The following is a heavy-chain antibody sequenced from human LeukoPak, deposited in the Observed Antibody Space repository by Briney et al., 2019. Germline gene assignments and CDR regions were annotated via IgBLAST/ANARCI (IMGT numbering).Heavy chain of an antibody. D-gene: IGHD2-15*01. J-gene: IGHJ6*03. V-gene: IGHV4-59*01. Sequence: SETLSLTCTVSGGSISSYYWSWIRQPPGKGLEWIGYIYYSGSTNYNPSLKSRVTISVDTSKNQFSLKLSSVTAADTAVYYRARDFGAGCSGGSCYSHMDVWGKGTTVTISS. CDR2: IYYSGST. CDR3: ARDFGAGCSGGSCYSHMDV. CDR1: GGSISSYY.